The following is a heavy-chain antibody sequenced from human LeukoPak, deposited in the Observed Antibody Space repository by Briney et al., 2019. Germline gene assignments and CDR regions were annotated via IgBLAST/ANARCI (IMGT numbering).Heavy chain of an antibody. CDR3: AKDSNSYYYDSSGYYFDPGY. Sequence: PGGSLRLSCAASGFTFSSYSMNWVRQGPGKGLEWVSRITSDGSSTIYADSVKGRFTISRDNSKNTLYLQMNSLRAEDTAVYYCAKDSNSYYYDSSGYYFDPGYWGQGTLVTVSS. D-gene: IGHD3-22*01. V-gene: IGHV3-74*01. CDR1: GFTFSSYS. CDR2: ITSDGSST. J-gene: IGHJ4*02.